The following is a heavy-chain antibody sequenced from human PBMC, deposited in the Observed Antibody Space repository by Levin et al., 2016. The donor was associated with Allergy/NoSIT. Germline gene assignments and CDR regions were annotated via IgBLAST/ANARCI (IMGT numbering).Heavy chain of an antibody. J-gene: IGHJ6*03. V-gene: IGHV3-11*01. CDR3: ARPTGTWDYYYYYMDV. CDR2: ISSSGSTK. D-gene: IGHD1-1*01. Sequence: WIRQPPGKGLEWVSYISSSGSTKYYADSVKGRFTISRDNSKNTLYLQMNSLRAEDTAVYYCARPTGTWDYYYYYMDVWGKGTTVTVSS.